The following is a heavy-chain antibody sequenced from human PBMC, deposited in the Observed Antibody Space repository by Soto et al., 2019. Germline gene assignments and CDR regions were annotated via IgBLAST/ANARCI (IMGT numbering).Heavy chain of an antibody. D-gene: IGHD3-9*01. CDR3: AKGTNPQDILTGSRV. Sequence: GGSLRLSCAASGFTFDDYAMHWVRQAPGKGLEWVSGISWNSGSIGYADSVKGRFTISRDNAKNSLYLQMNSLRAEDTALYYCAKGTNPQDILTGSRVWGQGTLVTVSS. V-gene: IGHV3-9*01. CDR1: GFTFDDYA. CDR2: ISWNSGSI. J-gene: IGHJ4*02.